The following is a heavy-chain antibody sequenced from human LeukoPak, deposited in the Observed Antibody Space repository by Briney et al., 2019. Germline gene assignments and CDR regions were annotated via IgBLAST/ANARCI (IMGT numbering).Heavy chain of an antibody. V-gene: IGHV3-23*01. CDR1: GFTFSNYA. D-gene: IGHD3-9*01. J-gene: IGHJ4*02. CDR3: AKWGDYDVLTGYYVSDY. Sequence: GGSLRLSCAASGFTFSNYAMSWVGQAPGKGLEWVSAITGSGSGIYYADSMKSRFTIPRDNSKNTLYLQINSLRAEDTAVYYCAKWGDYDVLTGYYVSDYWGQGTLVTVSS. CDR2: ITGSGSGI.